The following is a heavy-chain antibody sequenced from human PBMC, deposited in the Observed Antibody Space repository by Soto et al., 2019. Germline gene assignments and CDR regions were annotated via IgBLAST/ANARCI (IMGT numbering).Heavy chain of an antibody. CDR1: GYTFTSYG. Sequence: ASVKVSCKASGYTFTSYGISWVRQAPGQGLEWMGWISAYNGNTNYAQELQGRVTMTTDTSTSTAYMELRSLRSDDTAVYYCARDLGSSGWPYYGMDVWGQGTTVTVSS. J-gene: IGHJ6*02. CDR2: ISAYNGNT. CDR3: ARDLGSSGWPYYGMDV. D-gene: IGHD6-19*01. V-gene: IGHV1-18*01.